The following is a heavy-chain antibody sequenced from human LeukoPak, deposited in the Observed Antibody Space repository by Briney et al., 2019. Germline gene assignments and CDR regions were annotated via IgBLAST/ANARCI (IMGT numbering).Heavy chain of an antibody. V-gene: IGHV6-1*01. D-gene: IGHD6-19*01. CDR1: GDSVSSNSVA. Sequence: SQTLSLTCAIPGDSVSSNSVAWNWIRQSPLRGLEWLGRTYYRSKWYNDYAVSVKSRITINPDTSKNQFSLQLNSVTPEDTAVYYCARESGIAVAGDFDYWGQGTLVTVSS. CDR2: TYYRSKWYN. J-gene: IGHJ4*02. CDR3: ARESGIAVAGDFDY.